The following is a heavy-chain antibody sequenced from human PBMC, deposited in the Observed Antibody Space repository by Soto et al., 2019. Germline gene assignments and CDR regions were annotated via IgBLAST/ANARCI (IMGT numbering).Heavy chain of an antibody. CDR3: ANQGVDYGSRTSDY. CDR2: ISSSNSYI. D-gene: IGHD3-10*01. V-gene: IGHV3-21*01. J-gene: IGHJ4*02. Sequence: GGSLRLSCEASGFAFTAYSLNWLRQAPGKGLQWVSSISSSNSYINYADFAKGRFTISRDNAKNSLYLQMNSLRAEDSAMYYCANQGVDYGSRTSDYWGQGTLVTVSS. CDR1: GFAFTAYS.